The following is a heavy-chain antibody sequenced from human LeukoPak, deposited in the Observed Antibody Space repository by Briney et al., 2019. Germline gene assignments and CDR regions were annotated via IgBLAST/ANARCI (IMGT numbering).Heavy chain of an antibody. J-gene: IGHJ5*02. CDR2: IYYSGST. Sequence: SETLSLTCTVSGGSISSYYWSWIRQPPGKGLEWIGYIYYSGSTNYNPSLKSRVTISVDTSKNQFSLKLSSVTAAGTAVYYCARDGGRYFDWSSRWGQGTLVTVSS. V-gene: IGHV4-59*01. D-gene: IGHD3-9*01. CDR1: GGSISSYY. CDR3: ARDGGRYFDWSSR.